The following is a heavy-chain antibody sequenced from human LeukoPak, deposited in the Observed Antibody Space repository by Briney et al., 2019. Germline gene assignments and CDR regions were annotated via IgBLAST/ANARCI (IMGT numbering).Heavy chain of an antibody. Sequence: GGSLRLSCAASGFTFSTYWMHWVRQAPGKGLVWVSRINGDGSSTNYADSVKGRSTISRDNPKNTLYLQINSLRAEDTAVYYCARRRYSVYDFDYWGQGTLVTVSS. CDR1: GFTFSTYW. CDR3: ARRRYSVYDFDY. J-gene: IGHJ4*02. D-gene: IGHD5/OR15-5a*01. V-gene: IGHV3-74*01. CDR2: INGDGSST.